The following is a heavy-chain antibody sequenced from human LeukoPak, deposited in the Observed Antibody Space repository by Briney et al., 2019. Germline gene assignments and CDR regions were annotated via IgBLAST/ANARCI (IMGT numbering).Heavy chain of an antibody. Sequence: GGSLRLSCAASGFSFDDYGMRWVRQAPGKGLEWVSGINWDGGSAAYADSVKGRFTISRDNAKNSLYLQMNSLRTEDTAFYYCARDRLAATGLFDYWGQGTLVTVSS. V-gene: IGHV3-20*04. CDR3: ARDRLAATGLFDY. CDR1: GFSFDDYG. J-gene: IGHJ4*02. D-gene: IGHD6-13*01. CDR2: INWDGGSA.